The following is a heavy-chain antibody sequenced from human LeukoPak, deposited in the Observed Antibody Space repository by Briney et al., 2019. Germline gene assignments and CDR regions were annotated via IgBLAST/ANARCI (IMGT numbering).Heavy chain of an antibody. D-gene: IGHD3-22*01. CDR2: IIPIFGTA. Sequence: SVKVSFKASGGTFSIYAISWVRQAPGQGLGWMGGIIPIFGTANYAQKFQGRVTITADESTSTAYMELSSLRSEDTAVYYCAREPTYYYDSSGYSLYYFDYWGQGTLVTVSS. CDR1: GGTFSIYA. V-gene: IGHV1-69*13. J-gene: IGHJ4*02. CDR3: AREPTYYYDSSGYSLYYFDY.